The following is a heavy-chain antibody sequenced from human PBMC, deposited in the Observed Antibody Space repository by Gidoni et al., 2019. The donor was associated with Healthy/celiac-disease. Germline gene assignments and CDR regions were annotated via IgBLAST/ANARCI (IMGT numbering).Heavy chain of an antibody. CDR2: INHSGST. CDR3: ANHGITGTDSGFDY. D-gene: IGHD1-7*01. CDR1: GGSFSGYY. J-gene: IGHJ4*02. Sequence: QVQLQQWGAGLLKPSETLSLTCAVYGGSFSGYYWSWIRQPPGKGREWIGEINHSGSTNYNPSLKSRVTISVDTSKNQFSLKLSSVTAADTAVYYCANHGITGTDSGFDYWGQGTLVTVSS. V-gene: IGHV4-34*01.